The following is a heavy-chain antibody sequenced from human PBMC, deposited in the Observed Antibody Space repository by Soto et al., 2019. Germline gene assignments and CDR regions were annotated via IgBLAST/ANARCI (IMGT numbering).Heavy chain of an antibody. CDR2: ISYDGIDK. D-gene: IGHD5-12*01. V-gene: IGHV3-30*18. Sequence: QVQLVESGGGVVQPGTSLRLSCAASGFTFSSFGIHWVRQAPGKGLEWVAVISYDGIDKNYGDSVQGRFTISRENSKNMVDLQMNSLRIEDTAVYHCAKDLREMATIRPDYWGQGIQVTVSS. CDR3: AKDLREMATIRPDY. J-gene: IGHJ4*02. CDR1: GFTFSSFG.